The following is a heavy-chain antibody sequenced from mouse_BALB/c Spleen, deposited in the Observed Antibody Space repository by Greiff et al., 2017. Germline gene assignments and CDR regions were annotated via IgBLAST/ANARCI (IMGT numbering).Heavy chain of an antibody. J-gene: IGHJ3*01. D-gene: IGHD1-1*01. V-gene: IGHV1S126*01. Sequence: QVQLKESGPQLVRPGASVKISCKASGYSFTSYWMHWVKQRPGQGLEWIGMIDPSDSETRLNQKFKDKATLTVDKSSSTAYMQLSSPTSEDSAVYYCARDYGSSYPAWFAYWGQGTLVTVSA. CDR1: GYSFTSYW. CDR2: IDPSDSET. CDR3: ARDYGSSYPAWFAY.